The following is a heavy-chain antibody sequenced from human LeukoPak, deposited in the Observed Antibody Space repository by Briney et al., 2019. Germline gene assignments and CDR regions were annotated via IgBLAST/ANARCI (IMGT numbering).Heavy chain of an antibody. V-gene: IGHV3-23*01. Sequence: GGSLRLSCAASGFTFSSYAMSWVRQAPGKGLEWVSAISGSGGSTYYADSVKGRFTISRDNSKNTLYLQMNSLRADDTAVYYCAKDRGGDSGSFDYWGQGTLVTVSS. CDR3: AKDRGGDSGSFDY. CDR1: GFTFSSYA. D-gene: IGHD3-10*01. CDR2: ISGSGGST. J-gene: IGHJ4*02.